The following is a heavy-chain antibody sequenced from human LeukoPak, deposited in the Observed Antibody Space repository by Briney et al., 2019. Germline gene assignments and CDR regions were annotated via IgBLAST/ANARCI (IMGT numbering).Heavy chain of an antibody. CDR2: VYHSGGGNR. CDR1: GGSLSTTSW. CDR3: ARDNPRTTGYSSGSSFDF. D-gene: IGHD6-19*01. V-gene: IGHV4-4*02. J-gene: IGHJ4*02. Sequence: SGTLSLTCAVSGGSLSTTSWWVWLRQPPGKGLEWIGEVYHSGGGNRNYNPSLKSRATISVDTSRNQFSLNLRSVTAADTAVYFCARDNPRTTGYSSGSSFDFWGQGILVTVSS.